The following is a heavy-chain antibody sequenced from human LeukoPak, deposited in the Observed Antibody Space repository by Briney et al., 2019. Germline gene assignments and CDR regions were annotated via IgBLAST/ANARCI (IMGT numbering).Heavy chain of an antibody. CDR1: GFTFSTYS. Sequence: GGSLRLSCAASGFTFSTYSMNWVRQAPGKGLECVSSITGRSSDIYYADSVKGRFTISRDNAENSLYLQMNSLRAEDTAAYYCARGLCGGDCYSDWGQGTLVTVSS. V-gene: IGHV3-21*01. D-gene: IGHD2-21*02. CDR2: ITGRSSDI. CDR3: ARGLCGGDCYSD. J-gene: IGHJ4*02.